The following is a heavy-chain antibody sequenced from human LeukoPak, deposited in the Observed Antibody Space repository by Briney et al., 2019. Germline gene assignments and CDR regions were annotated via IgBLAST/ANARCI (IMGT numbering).Heavy chain of an antibody. CDR3: ARDLYCSSTSCYPQNFDY. Sequence: ASVTVSFTASGYTFTSYGISWVRQAPGQGLEWMGWISAYNGNTNYEQKLQGRVTMTTDTSTSIAYMELRSLRSDDTAVYYCARDLYCSSTSCYPQNFDYWGQGTLVTVSS. D-gene: IGHD2-2*01. CDR1: GYTFTSYG. CDR2: ISAYNGNT. V-gene: IGHV1-18*01. J-gene: IGHJ4*02.